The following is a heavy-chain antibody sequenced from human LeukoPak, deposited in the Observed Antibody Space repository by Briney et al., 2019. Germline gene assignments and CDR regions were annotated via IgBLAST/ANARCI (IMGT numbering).Heavy chain of an antibody. J-gene: IGHJ3*02. Sequence: PSETLSLTCAVYGESLSGFYWTWIRQPPGKGLEWIGYIYYTGSTYYNPSLKSRVTISVDLSKNQFSLRLSSVTAADTAVYYCARDKTYGDYGAFDIWGQGTMLTVSS. CDR1: GESLSGFY. V-gene: IGHV4-31*11. D-gene: IGHD4-17*01. CDR2: IYYTGST. CDR3: ARDKTYGDYGAFDI.